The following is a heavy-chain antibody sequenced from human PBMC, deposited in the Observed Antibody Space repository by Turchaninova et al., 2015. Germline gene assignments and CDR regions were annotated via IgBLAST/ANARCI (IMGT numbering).Heavy chain of an antibody. CDR3: ARDILAYALPAAGHFDY. D-gene: IGHD6-13*01. CDR2: IRFDCGST. CDR1: YFPCDDYG. J-gene: IGHJ4*02. Sequence: EVQLVEYGGVMVQPGGFLQPSCAGPYFPCDDYGIQGVRSPRGNGLEWVLLIRFDCGSTYYANTVKGRFTISRDKSKNSRYLQMNSLRSEETAFYYCARDILAYALPAAGHFDYWGQGTLVTVSS. V-gene: IGHV3-43D*04.